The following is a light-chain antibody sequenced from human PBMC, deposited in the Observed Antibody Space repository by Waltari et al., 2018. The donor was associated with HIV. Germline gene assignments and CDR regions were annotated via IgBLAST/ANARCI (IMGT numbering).Light chain of an antibody. CDR3: SSFAGTHKL. CDR1: NGDISDYNY. CDR2: EVT. V-gene: IGLV2-8*01. Sequence: QSALTQSPSASGSPGQSVNISCTGANGDISDYNYVSWYQQHSDRPPKLIIFEVTKRPSGVPDRFSGSESGNMASLFVSGLQPEDEATYFCSSFAGTHKLFGGGTKLTVL. J-gene: IGLJ2*01.